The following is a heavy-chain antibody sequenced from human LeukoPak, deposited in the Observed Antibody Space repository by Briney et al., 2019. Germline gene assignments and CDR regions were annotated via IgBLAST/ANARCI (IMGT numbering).Heavy chain of an antibody. V-gene: IGHV4-59*01. CDR3: AGGGNPTYFDY. CDR2: IYYSGST. J-gene: IGHJ4*02. D-gene: IGHD4-23*01. Sequence: SETLSLTCTVSGGSISSYYWSWIRQPPGKGLEWIGYIYYSGSTNYNPSLKSRVTISVDTSKNQFSLKLGSVTAADTAVYYWAGGGNPTYFDYWGQGTLVTVSS. CDR1: GGSISSYY.